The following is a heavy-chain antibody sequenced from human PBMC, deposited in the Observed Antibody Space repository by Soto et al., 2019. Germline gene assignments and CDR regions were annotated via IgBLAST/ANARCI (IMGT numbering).Heavy chain of an antibody. Sequence: GASVKVSCKASGGTFNRYAIHWVRQAPGQSLEWMGWINAGSGYPRYSQNFQGRVTITTDTSANTAYMELSSLTFEDTAVYYCARDKWNSSDFWGQGTSVTVS. V-gene: IGHV1-3*01. D-gene: IGHD1-1*01. J-gene: IGHJ4*02. CDR2: INAGSGYP. CDR1: GGTFNRYA. CDR3: ARDKWNSSDF.